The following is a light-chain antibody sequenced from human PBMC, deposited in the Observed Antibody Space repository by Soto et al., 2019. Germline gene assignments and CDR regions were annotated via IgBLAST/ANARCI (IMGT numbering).Light chain of an antibody. CDR3: QQANSFPLT. J-gene: IGKJ4*01. V-gene: IGKV3-20*01. Sequence: EVVLTQSPGTLSLSPGERATLSCRTSQTVSSSYYLAWYQQKPGQAPRLLIYGASNRASGVPDRFSSGWSGTDFTLTISRLEPEDFATYYCQQANSFPLTFGGGTKVEIK. CDR2: GAS. CDR1: QTVSSSYY.